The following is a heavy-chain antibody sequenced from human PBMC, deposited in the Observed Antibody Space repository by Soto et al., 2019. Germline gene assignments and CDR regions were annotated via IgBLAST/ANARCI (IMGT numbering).Heavy chain of an antibody. D-gene: IGHD1-20*01. CDR1: GYTFTTYD. Sequence: ASVKVSCKASGYTFTTYDINWVRQASGQGLEWMGCVNPSSGNTVYARKFHGRGTMTRDTSISTAYMELNSLESDDTAIYYCARASMYIWYDHWGQGTLVTVSS. J-gene: IGHJ5*02. CDR3: ARASMYIWYDH. V-gene: IGHV1-8*01. CDR2: VNPSSGNT.